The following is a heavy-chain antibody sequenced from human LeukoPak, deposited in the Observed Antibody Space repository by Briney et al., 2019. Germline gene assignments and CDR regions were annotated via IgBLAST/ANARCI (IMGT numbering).Heavy chain of an antibody. Sequence: GGSLRLSCVTSGFTFSHYGMHWVRQLPGKGLEWVAAISFDAEGDYHVDSVKGRFTISRDNSKNTLYLQMNSLSGEDTAVYYCAKDGGNWYDSEGNYLMRSYMDVWGKGTTVTVSS. D-gene: IGHD3-16*01. J-gene: IGHJ6*03. V-gene: IGHV3-30*18. CDR2: ISFDAEGD. CDR1: GFTFSHYG. CDR3: AKDGGNWYDSEGNYLMRSYMDV.